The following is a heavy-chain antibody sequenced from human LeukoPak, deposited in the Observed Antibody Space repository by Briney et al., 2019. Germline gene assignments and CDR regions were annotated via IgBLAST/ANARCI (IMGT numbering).Heavy chain of an antibody. J-gene: IGHJ4*02. D-gene: IGHD3-10*01. Sequence: GGSLRLSCAASGFTFDDYAMHWVRQAPGKGLEWVSGISWNSGSIGYADSVKGRFTISRDNAKNSLYLQMSSLRAEDTALYYCAKGSGSYYNGYFDYWGQGTLVTVSS. V-gene: IGHV3-9*01. CDR2: ISWNSGSI. CDR3: AKGSGSYYNGYFDY. CDR1: GFTFDDYA.